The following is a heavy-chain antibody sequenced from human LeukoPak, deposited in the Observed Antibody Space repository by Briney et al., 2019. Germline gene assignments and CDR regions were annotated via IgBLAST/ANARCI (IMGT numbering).Heavy chain of an antibody. J-gene: IGHJ4*02. D-gene: IGHD3-10*01. V-gene: IGHV3-7*01. Sequence: GGSLKLSCAASGFTFNDYWMSWVRQAPGKGLEWVANIKPDGSEKYYVDSVKGRFTISRDNARNSLYLQMNSLRAEDTAVYYCARRGRSDYWGQGTLVTVSS. CDR2: IKPDGSEK. CDR3: ARRGRSDY. CDR1: GFTFNDYW.